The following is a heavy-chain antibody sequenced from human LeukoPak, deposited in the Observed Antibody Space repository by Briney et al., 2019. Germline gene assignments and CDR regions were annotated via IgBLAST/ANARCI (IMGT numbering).Heavy chain of an antibody. V-gene: IGHV3-66*01. Sequence: RGSLRLSCAASGFTVSVNYLTWVRQAPGKGLEWVSVIYSAGGTYYADSVKGRFTISRDNSKNTLYLQMISLRAEDTAVYYCARLHDSSGYTYFDYWGQGTLVTVSS. CDR3: ARLHDSSGYTYFDY. D-gene: IGHD3-22*01. CDR1: GFTVSVNY. CDR2: IYSAGGT. J-gene: IGHJ4*02.